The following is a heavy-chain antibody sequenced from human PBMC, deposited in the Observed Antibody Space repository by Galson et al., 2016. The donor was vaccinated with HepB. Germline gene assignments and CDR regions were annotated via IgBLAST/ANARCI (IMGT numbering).Heavy chain of an antibody. V-gene: IGHV3-23*01. J-gene: IGHJ4*02. CDR3: GKSFFSGGSIVRFSDY. Sequence: LRLSCAASGFSFSSFAMSWVRQAPGQGLEWVSAISGNGVTTYYADSVRGRFAISRDNSRDAVYLQMNVLSAGDTAVYYCGKSFFSGGSIVRFSDYWGQGALVTVSP. CDR2: ISGNGVTT. D-gene: IGHD3-16*02. CDR1: GFSFSSFA.